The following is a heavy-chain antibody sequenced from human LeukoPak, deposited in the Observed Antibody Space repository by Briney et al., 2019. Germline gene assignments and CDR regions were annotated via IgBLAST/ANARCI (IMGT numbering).Heavy chain of an antibody. J-gene: IGHJ4*02. D-gene: IGHD3-9*01. CDR1: GGSFSGYY. Sequence: SETLSLTCAVYGGSFSGYYWSWIRQPPGKGLEWIGEINHSGSTNYIPSLKSRVTISVDTSKNQFSLKLSSVTAADTAVYYCAGTRTRYYDILTGYFYWGQGTLVTVSS. CDR2: INHSGST. CDR3: AGTRTRYYDILTGYFY. V-gene: IGHV4-34*01.